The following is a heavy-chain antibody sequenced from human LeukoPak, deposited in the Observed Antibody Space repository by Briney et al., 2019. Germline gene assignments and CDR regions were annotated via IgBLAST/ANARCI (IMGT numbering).Heavy chain of an antibody. V-gene: IGHV3-7*01. CDR1: GFTFSGHS. CDR2: INLDGSER. Sequence: GGSLRLSCAASGFTFSGHSMTWVRQAPGKGLEWVANINLDGSERFYVDFVKGRFTISRDNAVNSMYLQMNSLRAEDTAVYYCGRVIAGAIDYWGQGTLVTVSS. J-gene: IGHJ4*02. D-gene: IGHD6-13*01. CDR3: GRVIAGAIDY.